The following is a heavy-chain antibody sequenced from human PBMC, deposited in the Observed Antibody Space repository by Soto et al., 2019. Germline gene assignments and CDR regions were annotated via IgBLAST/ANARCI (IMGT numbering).Heavy chain of an antibody. CDR2: IYHSGSS. Sequence: QLQLQESGSGVVKPSQTLSLTCAVSGGSISSGGYSWSWIRQPPGKGLEWIGYIYHSGSSYYNPSLKSRVTMSVDRAKNQVSLKLSSVTAADTAVYYCAAGGGLPRYYWGQGTLVTVSS. D-gene: IGHD5-12*01. CDR3: AAGGGLPRYY. CDR1: GGSISSGGYS. J-gene: IGHJ4*02. V-gene: IGHV4-30-2*01.